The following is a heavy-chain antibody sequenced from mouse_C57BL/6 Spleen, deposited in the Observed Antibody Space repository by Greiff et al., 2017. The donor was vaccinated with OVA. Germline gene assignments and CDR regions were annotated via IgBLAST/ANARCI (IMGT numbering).Heavy chain of an antibody. J-gene: IGHJ2*01. Sequence: VQLQQSGPGLVQPSPSLTITCTASGYSFTGYDVHWVRQSPGKGLEWLGVIWSGGSTDYNAAFMSRLSITKDNSKSQIFLKMNTLQAYDAAVYYGASQTGPYIDYWGQGTTLTVSS. CDR2: IWSGGST. CDR1: GYSFTGYD. CDR3: ASQTGPYIDY. D-gene: IGHD4-1*01. V-gene: IGHV2-5*01.